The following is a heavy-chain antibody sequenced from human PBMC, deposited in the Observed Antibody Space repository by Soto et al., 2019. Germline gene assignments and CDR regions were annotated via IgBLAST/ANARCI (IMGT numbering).Heavy chain of an antibody. CDR1: RFTFSHYG. CDR2: IWFDGNTK. V-gene: IGHV3-33*01. Sequence: GGSLRLSCAASRFTFSHYGMHWVRQAPGKGLEWVALIWFDGNTKFYADSVKGRFTISRDNSKNTLYLQMNSLRAEDTGVYYCARDLTTTVKHGNFDRWGQGTLVTVSS. J-gene: IGHJ4*02. D-gene: IGHD4-17*01. CDR3: ARDLTTTVKHGNFDR.